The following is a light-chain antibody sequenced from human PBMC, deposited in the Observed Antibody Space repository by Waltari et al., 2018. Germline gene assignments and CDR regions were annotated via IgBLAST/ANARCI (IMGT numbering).Light chain of an antibody. CDR1: QDISSW. CDR3: QQGDSFPLT. Sequence: DIQMTQSPASVSASVGDRVTITCRASQDISSWLAWYQQKPGKAPKLLIYTASSLQSGVPARFSGSGSGTAFTLAITILQPEDFATYYCQQGDSFPLTFGGGTKVDIK. CDR2: TAS. J-gene: IGKJ4*01. V-gene: IGKV1-12*01.